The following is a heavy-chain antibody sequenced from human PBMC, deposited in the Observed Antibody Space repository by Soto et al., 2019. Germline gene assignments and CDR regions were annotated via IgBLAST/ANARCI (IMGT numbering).Heavy chain of an antibody. Sequence: ASVKVSCKASGYTLTELSMHWVRQAPGKGLEWMGGFDPEDGETIYAQKFQGRVTMTEDTSTDTAYMELSSLRSEDTAVYYCATLAPWIVVVTAVKGGMDVWGQGTTVTVSS. CDR3: ATLAPWIVVVTAVKGGMDV. CDR1: GYTLTELS. CDR2: FDPEDGET. V-gene: IGHV1-24*01. J-gene: IGHJ6*02. D-gene: IGHD2-2*01.